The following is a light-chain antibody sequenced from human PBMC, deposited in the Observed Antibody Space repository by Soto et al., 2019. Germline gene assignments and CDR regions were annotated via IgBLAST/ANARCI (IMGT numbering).Light chain of an antibody. CDR1: SSEVGGYNY. CDR2: DVS. V-gene: IGLV2-14*03. J-gene: IGLJ1*01. Sequence: QSALTQPASVSWSPGQWITISCTGTSSEVGGYNYVSWFQQHPGKAPKLMIYDVSNRPSGISNRFSGSKSGNTASLTISGLQAEDEADYYCSSYTTSSTYVFGTGTKVTVL. CDR3: SSYTTSSTYV.